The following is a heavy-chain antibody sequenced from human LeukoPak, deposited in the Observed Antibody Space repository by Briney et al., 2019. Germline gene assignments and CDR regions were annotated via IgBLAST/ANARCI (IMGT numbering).Heavy chain of an antibody. CDR1: GYSISSGYY. CDR3: ARHSGSYYYNWFDP. V-gene: IGHV4-38-2*01. D-gene: IGHD1-26*01. J-gene: IGHJ5*02. CDR2: IYHSGST. Sequence: SETLSLTCAVSGYSISSGYYWGWIRQPPGTGLEWIGRIYHSGSTYYNPSLKSRVTISVDTSKHQFSLKLSSVSAADTAGYYCARHSGSYYYNWFDPWGQGTLVTVSS.